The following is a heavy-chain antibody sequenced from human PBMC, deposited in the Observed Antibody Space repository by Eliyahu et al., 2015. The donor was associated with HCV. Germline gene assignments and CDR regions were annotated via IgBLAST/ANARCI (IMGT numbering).Heavy chain of an antibody. CDR1: GFSFGSYA. CDR3: ARDPNGDYVGAFEF. J-gene: IGHJ3*01. V-gene: IGHV3-23*01. CDR2: LTGSSVTT. Sequence: EVQLLESGGGLVQPGGSLXLSCVGSGFSFGSYAMTWVRQAPGKGLEWVASLTGSSVTTYYADSVKGRFTISRDNSKDTLYLQMNSLRAEDTAIYFCARDPNGDYVGAFEFWGQGAGVIVSS. D-gene: IGHD4-17*01.